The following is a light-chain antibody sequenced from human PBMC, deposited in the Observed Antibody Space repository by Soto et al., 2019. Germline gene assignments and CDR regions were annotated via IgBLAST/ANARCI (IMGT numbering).Light chain of an antibody. Sequence: DIPLTHSPSCLSASLGYGLTITAGASQGINTFLAWYQQKPGKAPKLLIFAASSLQSGVPSRFSGSRSGPDFTLTISSLQPEDFATYYCQQSYSSPPTFGQGTKVDIK. CDR2: AAS. CDR1: QGINTF. CDR3: QQSYSSPPT. V-gene: IGKV1-39*01. J-gene: IGKJ1*01.